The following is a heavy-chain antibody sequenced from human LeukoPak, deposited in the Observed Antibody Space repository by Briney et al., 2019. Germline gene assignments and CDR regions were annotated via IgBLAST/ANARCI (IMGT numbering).Heavy chain of an antibody. J-gene: IGHJ4*02. Sequence: ASVKVPCKASGYTFTSYGISWVRQAPGQGLEWMGWISAYNGNTNYAQKLQGRVTMTTDTSTSTAYMELRSLRSDDTAVYYCARAYCSGGSCYFDYWGQGTLVTVSS. V-gene: IGHV1-18*01. CDR3: ARAYCSGGSCYFDY. D-gene: IGHD2-15*01. CDR2: ISAYNGNT. CDR1: GYTFTSYG.